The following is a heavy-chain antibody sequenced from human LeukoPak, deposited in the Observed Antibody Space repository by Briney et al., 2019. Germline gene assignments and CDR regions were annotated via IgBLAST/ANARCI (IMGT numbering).Heavy chain of an antibody. CDR1: GFTFSNAW. D-gene: IGHD2-21*02. V-gene: IGHV3-48*01. CDR3: ARVERWGLFDY. CDR2: ISSSSSTI. Sequence: HPGGSLRLSCAASGFTFSNAWMSWVRQAPGKGLEWVSYISSSSSTIYYADSVKGRFTISRDNAKNSLYLQMNSLRAEDTAVYYCARVERWGLFDYWGQGTLVTVSS. J-gene: IGHJ4*02.